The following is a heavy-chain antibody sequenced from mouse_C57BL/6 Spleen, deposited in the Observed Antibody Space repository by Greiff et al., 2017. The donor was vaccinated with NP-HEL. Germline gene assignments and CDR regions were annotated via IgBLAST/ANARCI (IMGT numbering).Heavy chain of an antibody. V-gene: IGHV1-18*01. CDR1: GYTFTDYN. CDR3: ARNTEWGFDY. CDR2: INPNNGGT. J-gene: IGHJ2*01. Sequence: EVQLQESGPELVKPGASVKIPCKASGYTFTDYNMDWVKQSHGQSLEWIGDINPNNGGTIYNQKFKGKATLTVDKSSSTAYMVLRSLTSEDTAVYYCARNTEWGFDYWGQGTTLTVSS. D-gene: IGHD5-1-1*01.